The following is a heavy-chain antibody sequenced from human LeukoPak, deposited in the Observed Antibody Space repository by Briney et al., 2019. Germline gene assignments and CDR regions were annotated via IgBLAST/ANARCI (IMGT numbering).Heavy chain of an antibody. CDR3: AKDAVGCCSANCYFDY. CDR2: IRGDDGST. Sequence: GGSLRLSCAASGFTFSSYAMSWVRQAPGKGLEWVSAIRGDDGSTYYADSVKGRFTISRDNSKSTLYLQMNSLRAGDTAVYFCAKDAVGCCSANCYFDYWGQGTLVTVSS. CDR1: GFTFSSYA. V-gene: IGHV3-23*01. D-gene: IGHD1-1*01. J-gene: IGHJ4*02.